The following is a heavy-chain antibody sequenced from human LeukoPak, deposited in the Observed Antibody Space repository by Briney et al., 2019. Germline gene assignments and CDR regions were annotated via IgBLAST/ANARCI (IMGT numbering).Heavy chain of an antibody. CDR3: ASSKGDYYYYYGMDV. Sequence: PAASVKVSCKASGGTFSSYAISWVRQAPGQGLEWMGRIIPILGIANYAQKFQGRVTITADKSTSTAYMELSSLRSEDTAVYYCASSKGDYYYYYGMDVWGQGTTVTVSS. CDR1: GGTFSSYA. CDR2: IIPILGIA. J-gene: IGHJ6*02. V-gene: IGHV1-69*04.